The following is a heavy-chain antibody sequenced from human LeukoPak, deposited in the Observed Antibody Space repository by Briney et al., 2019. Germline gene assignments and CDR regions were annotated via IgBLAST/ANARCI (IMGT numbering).Heavy chain of an antibody. D-gene: IGHD4-11*01. CDR2: ISASGDGS. CDR3: AKATDDYSRRGIDY. CDR1: GFTFSSYA. J-gene: IGHJ4*02. V-gene: IGHV3-23*01. Sequence: GGSLRLSCAASGFTFSSYAINWVRQAPGKGLEWVSSISASGDGSYYALSVKGRFTISRDNSKNTLFLQMNSLRAEDTAVYYCAKATDDYSRRGIDYWGQGTLVTVPS.